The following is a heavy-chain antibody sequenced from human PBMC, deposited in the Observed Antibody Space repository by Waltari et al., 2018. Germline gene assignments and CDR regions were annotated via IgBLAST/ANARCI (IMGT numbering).Heavy chain of an antibody. V-gene: IGHV4-39*01. Sequence: QLQLQESGPGLVKTSATLSLTCTVPGASIASSNYYWGWVRQPPGTGLAWIGSIYYTGSTYYNPSLKSRVAFSVDTSRNQFSLKLTSVTAADTAIYYCSRTYYNFRSGQRRDTFHIWGPGTMVPVSS. CDR2: IYYTGST. CDR1: GASIASSNYY. D-gene: IGHD3-3*01. J-gene: IGHJ3*02. CDR3: SRTYYNFRSGQRRDTFHI.